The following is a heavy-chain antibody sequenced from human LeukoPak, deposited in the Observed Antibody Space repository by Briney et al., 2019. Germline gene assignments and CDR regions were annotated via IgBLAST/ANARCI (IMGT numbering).Heavy chain of an antibody. V-gene: IGHV3-23*01. CDR3: AKVPRLGIVGAYNWFDP. Sequence: PGGSLRLSCAASGFTFSSYAMSWVRQAPGKGLEWVSAISGSGGSTYYADSVKGRFTISRDNSKNTLCLQMNSLRAEDTAVYYCAKVPRLGIVGAYNWFDPWGQGTLVTVSS. CDR2: ISGSGGST. J-gene: IGHJ5*02. D-gene: IGHD1-26*01. CDR1: GFTFSSYA.